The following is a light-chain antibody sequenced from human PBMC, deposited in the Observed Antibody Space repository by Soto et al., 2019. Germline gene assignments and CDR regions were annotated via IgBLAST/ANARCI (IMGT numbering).Light chain of an antibody. V-gene: IGKV1-39*01. Sequence: DIQMTQSPSSLSASVGDRVTITCRASQSITNYLNWYQQKPGKAPELLIYAASTLQSGVPSRFSGSGSGTDFTLTISSLQPEEFATYYCQQSYSTPYTFGQGTKLEIK. CDR1: QSITNY. CDR2: AAS. J-gene: IGKJ2*01. CDR3: QQSYSTPYT.